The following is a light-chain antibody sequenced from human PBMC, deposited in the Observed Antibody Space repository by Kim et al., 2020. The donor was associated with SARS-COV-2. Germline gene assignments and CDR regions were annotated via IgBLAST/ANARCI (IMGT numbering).Light chain of an antibody. J-gene: IGLJ2*01. V-gene: IGLV3-21*04. CDR3: QVFDSSSDQYVV. Sequence: PGRTARMACGGYKMEVKRVHGCQQRPGQAPGVVSHYDSERPSGIPGRCAGCKSGDTATLTISRVEAGDEADYYCQVFDSSSDQYVVFGGGTKLTVL. CDR1: KMEVKR. CDR2: YDS.